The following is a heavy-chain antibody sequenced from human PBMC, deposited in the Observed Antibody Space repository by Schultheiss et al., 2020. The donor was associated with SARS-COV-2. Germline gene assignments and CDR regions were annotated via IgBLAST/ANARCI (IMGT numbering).Heavy chain of an antibody. Sequence: GGSLRLSCAASGFTFSSYAMHWVRQAPGKGLEWVAVISYDGSNKYYADSVKGRFTISRDNSKNTLYLQMNSLRAEDTAVYYCAKAGYSSSFPFDYWGQGTLVTVSS. D-gene: IGHD6-6*01. J-gene: IGHJ4*02. V-gene: IGHV3-30-3*01. CDR3: AKAGYSSSFPFDY. CDR1: GFTFSSYA. CDR2: ISYDGSNK.